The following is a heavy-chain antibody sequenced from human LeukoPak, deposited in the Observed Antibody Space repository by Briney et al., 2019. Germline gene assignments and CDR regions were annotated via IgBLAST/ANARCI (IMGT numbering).Heavy chain of an antibody. Sequence: PSETLSLTCTVSGGSISSYYWSWIRQPPGKGLEWIGYIYYSGSTNYNPSLKSRVTISVDTSKNQFSLKLSSVTAADTAVYYCARVGITMVRGVKAIDAFDIWGQGTMVTVSS. CDR3: ARVGITMVRGVKAIDAFDI. V-gene: IGHV4-59*01. J-gene: IGHJ3*02. CDR1: GGSISSYY. D-gene: IGHD3-10*01. CDR2: IYYSGST.